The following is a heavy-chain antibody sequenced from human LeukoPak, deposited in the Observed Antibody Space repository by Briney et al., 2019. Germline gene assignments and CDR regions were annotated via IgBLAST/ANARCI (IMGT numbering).Heavy chain of an antibody. J-gene: IGHJ4*02. D-gene: IGHD1-7*01. CDR3: ARNVRGTTDDY. Sequence: ASVKVSCKTSGYTFTNYGISWVRRVPGQGFDWMGGISIYNGNRNYAQKFQGRVTMTTDTSTSTAYMEMRSLRYDDTAVYYCARNVRGTTDDYWGQGTLVTVSS. CDR1: GYTFTNYG. V-gene: IGHV1-18*01. CDR2: ISIYNGNR.